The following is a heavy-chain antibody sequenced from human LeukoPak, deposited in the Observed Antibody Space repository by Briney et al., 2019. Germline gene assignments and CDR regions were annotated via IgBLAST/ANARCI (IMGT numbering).Heavy chain of an antibody. D-gene: IGHD3-9*01. CDR3: ARDVYYDILTGYHTRFDY. CDR2: ISSSGSSI. V-gene: IGHV3-11*01. J-gene: IGHJ4*02. CDR1: GFTFSDYY. Sequence: PGGSLRLSCAASGFTFSDYYMSWIRQAPGKGLEWVSYISSSGSSIYYADSVKGRFTISRDNAKNSLYLQMNSLRAEDTAVYYCARDVYYDILTGYHTRFDYWGQGTLVTVSS.